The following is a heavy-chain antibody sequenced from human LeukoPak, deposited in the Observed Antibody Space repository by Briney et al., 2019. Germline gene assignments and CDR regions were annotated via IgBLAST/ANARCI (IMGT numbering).Heavy chain of an antibody. J-gene: IGHJ4*02. CDR2: IKQDGSEK. CDR1: GFTFSSYW. CDR3: AREESSSSGYYFDY. V-gene: IGHV3-7*01. D-gene: IGHD6-6*01. Sequence: GGSLRLSCAASGFTFSSYWMSWVRQAPGKGLEWVANIKQDGSEKYYVDSVKGRFTISRDNAKNSLYLQMNSLRAEDTAVYYCAREESSSSGYYFDYWGQGALVTVSS.